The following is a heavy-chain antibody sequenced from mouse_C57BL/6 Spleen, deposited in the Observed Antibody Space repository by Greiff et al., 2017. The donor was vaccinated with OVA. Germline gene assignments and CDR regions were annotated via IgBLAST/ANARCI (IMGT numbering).Heavy chain of an antibody. CDR1: GYAFSSYW. CDR2: IYPGDGDT. CDR3: ARSDYEYEAWCAY. J-gene: IGHJ3*01. D-gene: IGHD2-4*01. V-gene: IGHV1-80*01. Sequence: VQLQQSGAELVKPGASVKISCKASGYAFSSYWMNWVKQRPGKGLEWIGQIYPGDGDTNYNGKFKGKATLTADKSSSTAYMQLSSLTSEDSAVYFCARSDYEYEAWCAYWGQGTLVTVSA.